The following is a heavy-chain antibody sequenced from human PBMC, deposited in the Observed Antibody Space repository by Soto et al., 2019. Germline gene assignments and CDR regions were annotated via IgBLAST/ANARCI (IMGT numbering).Heavy chain of an antibody. D-gene: IGHD1-26*01. CDR1: GFTFSSYW. CDR3: ARDLIGSYDHYFDY. CDR2: IKQDGSEK. Sequence: GGSLRLSCAASGFTFSSYWMSWVRQAPGKGLEWVANIKQDGSEKYYVDSVKGRFTISRDNAKNSLYLQMNSLRAEDTAVYYCARDLIGSYDHYFDYWGQGTLVTVSS. J-gene: IGHJ4*02. V-gene: IGHV3-7*03.